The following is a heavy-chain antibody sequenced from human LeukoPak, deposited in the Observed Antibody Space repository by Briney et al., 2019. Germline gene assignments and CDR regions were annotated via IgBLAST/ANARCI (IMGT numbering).Heavy chain of an antibody. V-gene: IGHV3-33*01. D-gene: IGHD6-19*01. CDR1: GFTFSGYG. J-gene: IGHJ4*02. CDR3: ARGLYKNGWYYFDY. Sequence: GSLRLSCAASGFTFSGYGIHWVRQAPGKGLEWVAFLSYDGSNKFYADSVKGRFTISRDNSENTLHLQMNSLKDEDTAVYYCARGLYKNGWYYFDYWGQGTLVTVSS. CDR2: LSYDGSNK.